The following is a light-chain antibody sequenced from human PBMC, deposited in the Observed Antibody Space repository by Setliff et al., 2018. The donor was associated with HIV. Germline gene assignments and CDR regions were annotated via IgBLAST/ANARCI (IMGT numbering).Light chain of an antibody. CDR3: SSYTSSSTPHV. Sequence: QSALTQPASVSGSPGQAITISCTGTRSDVGGYNSVSWYQQLPGKAPKLIIYDVSKRPSGVSNRFSGSKSANTASLTISGLQAEDEADYYCSSYTSSSTPHVFGTGTKVTVL. V-gene: IGLV2-14*01. CDR1: RSDVGGYNS. J-gene: IGLJ1*01. CDR2: DVS.